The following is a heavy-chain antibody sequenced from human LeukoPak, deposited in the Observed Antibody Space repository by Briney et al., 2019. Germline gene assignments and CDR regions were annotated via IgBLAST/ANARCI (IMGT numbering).Heavy chain of an antibody. Sequence: SETLSLTCTVSGGSISSGGYSWSWIRQHPGKGLEWIGYIYYSGSTYYNPSLKSRVTISVDTSKNQFSLKLSSVTAADTAVYYCARDRRHGDYVRVWGQGTTVTVSS. CDR2: IYYSGST. J-gene: IGHJ6*02. CDR1: GGSISSGGYS. CDR3: ARDRRHGDYVRV. D-gene: IGHD4-17*01. V-gene: IGHV4-31*03.